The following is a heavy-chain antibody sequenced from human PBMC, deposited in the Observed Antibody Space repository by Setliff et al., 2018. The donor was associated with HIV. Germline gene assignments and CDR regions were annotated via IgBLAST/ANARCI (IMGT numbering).Heavy chain of an antibody. V-gene: IGHV3-7*03. J-gene: IGHJ4*02. CDR1: GFAFSNSW. CDR3: ARAYNVYDYRFDSSGYDY. Sequence: GGSLRLSCAGSGFAFSNSWMSWVRQAPGKGLEWVATIKQDGSESYYVDSVKGRFIASTDNARNSLFLEMNSLRAEDTAVYYCARAYNVYDYRFDSSGYDYWGQGTLVTVSS. D-gene: IGHD3-22*01. CDR2: IKQDGSES.